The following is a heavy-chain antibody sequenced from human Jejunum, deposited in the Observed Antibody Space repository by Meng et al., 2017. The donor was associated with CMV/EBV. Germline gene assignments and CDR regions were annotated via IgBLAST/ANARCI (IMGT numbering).Heavy chain of an antibody. V-gene: IGHV3-21*01. Sequence: MNWVRQAPGKGLESVSSISSSSSYIYYADSVKGRFTISRDNAKNSLYLQMNSLRAEDTAVYYCARVEAIAASNGGGYYYYYGMDVWGQGTTVTVSS. D-gene: IGHD6-6*01. CDR3: ARVEAIAASNGGGYYYYYGMDV. J-gene: IGHJ6*02. CDR2: ISSSSSYI.